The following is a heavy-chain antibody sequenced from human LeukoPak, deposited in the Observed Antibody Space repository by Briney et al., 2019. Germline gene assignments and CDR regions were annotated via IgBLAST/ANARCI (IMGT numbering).Heavy chain of an antibody. V-gene: IGHV3-30*18. J-gene: IGHJ4*02. CDR3: AKDSGDYFSIQNYFDC. CDR2: ISYDGSNK. Sequence: PGGSLRLSCAASGFTFSRYGMHWVRQAPGKGLEGVTVISYDGSNKYYADSVNGRFTISRDDSKNTLYLQVKSLRPDDTAVYYCAKDSGDYFSIQNYFDCWGQGTLVTVSS. CDR1: GFTFSRYG. D-gene: IGHD3-22*01.